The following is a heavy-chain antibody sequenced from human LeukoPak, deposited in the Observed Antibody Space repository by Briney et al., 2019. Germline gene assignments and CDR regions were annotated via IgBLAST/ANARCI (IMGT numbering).Heavy chain of an antibody. Sequence: PGGSLRLSCAASGFTFSTYGMHWLRQAPGKRLEWVSTVSPSGDYTYYADSVKGRVTISRDNSKNTVYLQMNRLRAEDTAIYYCAKCYGCCSFDMWGQGTMVTVSS. V-gene: IGHV3-23*01. CDR3: AKCYGCCSFDM. D-gene: IGHD3-16*01. CDR2: VSPSGDYT. CDR1: GFTFSTYG. J-gene: IGHJ3*02.